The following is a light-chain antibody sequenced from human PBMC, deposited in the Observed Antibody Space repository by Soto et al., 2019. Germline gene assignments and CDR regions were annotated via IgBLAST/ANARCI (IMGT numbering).Light chain of an antibody. CDR2: WAS. CDR1: QSVFHSSNDKNY. Sequence: DVVMTQSPDSLAVSLGERATINCKSSQSVFHSSNDKNYLAWYKQRVGQPPKLLIYWASTRDAGVPDRLRGSGSGTDFTLTITNLQAEDVAVYYCQQNYTNPWTFGRGTKVEIK. V-gene: IGKV4-1*01. J-gene: IGKJ1*01. CDR3: QQNYTNPWT.